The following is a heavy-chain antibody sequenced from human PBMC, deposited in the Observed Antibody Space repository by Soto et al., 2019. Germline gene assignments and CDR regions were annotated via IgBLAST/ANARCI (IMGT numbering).Heavy chain of an antibody. D-gene: IGHD3-10*01. J-gene: IGHJ5*02. V-gene: IGHV3-13*01. CDR3: ARGRSFSYDSTPPPMFDL. CDR2: IGTLSDT. Sequence: LRLSCAGSGFTFSTFDIHWVRQAPGKGLEWVSGIGTLSDTFYAASVQGRFTISRQNAKNSVYLQMNSLRAGDTAFYYCARGRSFSYDSTPPPMFDLWGQGTLVTVSS. CDR1: GFTFSTFD.